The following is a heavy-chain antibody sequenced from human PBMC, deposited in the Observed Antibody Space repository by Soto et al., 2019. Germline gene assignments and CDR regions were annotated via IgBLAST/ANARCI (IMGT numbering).Heavy chain of an antibody. V-gene: IGHV4-4*02. J-gene: IGHJ6*02. CDR2: IYHSGSA. CDR1: GGSISSTNC. CDR3: ARVEGRFYYGMDV. Sequence: QVQLQESGPGLVKPSGTLSLTCAVSGGSISSTNCWSWVRQPPGKGLEWIGDIYHSGSANYNPSLKSRVTISVDKSKNQFSLKLSSVTAADTAVYYCARVEGRFYYGMDVWGQGTTVTVSS.